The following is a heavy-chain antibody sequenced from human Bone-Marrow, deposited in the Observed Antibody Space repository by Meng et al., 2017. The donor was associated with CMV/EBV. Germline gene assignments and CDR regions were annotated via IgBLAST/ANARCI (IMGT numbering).Heavy chain of an antibody. CDR1: GGTFSSYA. CDR3: ARDSGWTTVTTYQGYGMDV. V-gene: IGHV1-69*06. CDR2: IIPIFGTA. D-gene: IGHD4-11*01. Sequence: SVKVSCKASGGTFSSYAISWVRQAPGQGLEWMGGIIPIFGTANYAQKFQGRVTITADKSTSTAYMELSSLRSEDTAVYYCARDSGWTTVTTYQGYGMDVWGQGTTVTVSS. J-gene: IGHJ6*02.